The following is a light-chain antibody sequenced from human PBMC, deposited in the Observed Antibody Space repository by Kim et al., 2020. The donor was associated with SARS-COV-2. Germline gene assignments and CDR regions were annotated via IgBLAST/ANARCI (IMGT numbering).Light chain of an antibody. V-gene: IGKV3-15*01. Sequence: GSPGERAPLSCRASQSVSSNLAWYQQKPGQAHRLLIYGASTRATGIPARFSGSGSGTEFTLTISSLQSEDFAVYYCQQYNNWPLTFGGGTKVDIK. CDR1: QSVSSN. CDR2: GAS. J-gene: IGKJ4*01. CDR3: QQYNNWPLT.